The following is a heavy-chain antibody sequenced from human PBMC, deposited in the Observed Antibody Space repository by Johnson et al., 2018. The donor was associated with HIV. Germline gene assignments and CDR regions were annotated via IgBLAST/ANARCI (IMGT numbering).Heavy chain of an antibody. V-gene: IGHV3-30-3*01. CDR3: ARAERSSSGVDAFDI. Sequence: QVQLVESGGGVVQTGRSLRLSCAVSGFTLSNYAMHWVRQAPGKGLEWVAFISNDGSIKFSADSVKGRFTISKDNSKNTLYLQMNSLRAEDTAVYYCARAERSSSGVDAFDIWGQGTMVSVSS. D-gene: IGHD6-6*01. J-gene: IGHJ3*02. CDR1: GFTLSNYA. CDR2: ISNDGSIK.